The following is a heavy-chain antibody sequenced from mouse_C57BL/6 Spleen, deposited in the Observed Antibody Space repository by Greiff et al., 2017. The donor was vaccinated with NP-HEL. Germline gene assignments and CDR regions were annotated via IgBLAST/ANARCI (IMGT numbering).Heavy chain of an antibody. J-gene: IGHJ1*03. Sequence: QVHVKQSGAELVKPGASVKISCKASGYAFSSYWMNWVKQRPGKGLEWIGQIYPGDGDTNYNGKFKGKATLTADKSSSTAYMQLSSLTSEDSAVYVGAREGLRRKYFDVWGTGTTVTVSS. CDR2: IYPGDGDT. CDR3: AREGLRRKYFDV. D-gene: IGHD2-4*01. V-gene: IGHV1-80*01. CDR1: GYAFSSYW.